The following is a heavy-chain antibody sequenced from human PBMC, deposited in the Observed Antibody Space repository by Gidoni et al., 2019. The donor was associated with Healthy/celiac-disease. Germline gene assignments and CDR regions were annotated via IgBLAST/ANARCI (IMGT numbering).Heavy chain of an antibody. Sequence: QVQRVESGGGGVQPGRSLRRPGAASGLTFSSYGRHRVRPAPGKGRGWVAVIWYVGSNNYYAYSVKGRFTISMDNSKNTLCLQMNSLRAEDTAVYYCARDLRFLEWLLGEYYYYYGMDVWGQGTTVTVSS. CDR2: IWYVGSNN. J-gene: IGHJ6*02. CDR3: ARDLRFLEWLLGEYYYYYGMDV. V-gene: IGHV3-33*01. D-gene: IGHD3-3*01. CDR1: GLTFSSYG.